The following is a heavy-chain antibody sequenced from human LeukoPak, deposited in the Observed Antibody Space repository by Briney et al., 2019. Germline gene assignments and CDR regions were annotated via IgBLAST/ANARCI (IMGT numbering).Heavy chain of an antibody. CDR3: ARDVTPATV. D-gene: IGHD3-16*01. V-gene: IGHV4-59*01. CDR2: VRYGGST. Sequence: SETLSLTCTVSGGSISNNYWSWIRQPPGKGLEWIGYVRYGGSTNYNPSLKSRVTISVDTSKNQFSLNLSSGTAADTAVYYCARDVTPATVWGQGTLVTVS. J-gene: IGHJ4*02. CDR1: GGSISNNY.